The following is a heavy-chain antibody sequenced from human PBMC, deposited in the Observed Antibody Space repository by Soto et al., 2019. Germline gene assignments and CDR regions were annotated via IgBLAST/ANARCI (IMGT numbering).Heavy chain of an antibody. Sequence: QIQLVQSGPESKKPGASVKVSCQTSGYNFISYGLSWVRQAPGQGLEWMGWITPFNGNTNYPQRFRGKITMTTDTATNTGYLEVRNLKSDDTAVYYCVRDYSSSPAIWGQGTLVTVSS. CDR3: VRDYSSSPAI. V-gene: IGHV1-18*04. D-gene: IGHD4-4*01. J-gene: IGHJ4*02. CDR2: ITPFNGNT. CDR1: GYNFISYG.